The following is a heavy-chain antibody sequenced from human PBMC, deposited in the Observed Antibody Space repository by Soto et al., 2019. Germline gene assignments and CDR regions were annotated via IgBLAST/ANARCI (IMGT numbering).Heavy chain of an antibody. V-gene: IGHV4-38-2*02. D-gene: IGHD6-19*01. Sequence: SETLSLTCTVSGYFISSGYYWGWIRQPPGKGLEWIGSMFHSGSTHYNPSLKSRVTITRDMSTSTAYMELSSLRSEDTAVYYCAADVVAGNVTPLDPWGQGTLVTVSS. CDR3: AADVVAGNVTPLDP. J-gene: IGHJ5*02. CDR1: GYFISSGYY. CDR2: MFHSGST.